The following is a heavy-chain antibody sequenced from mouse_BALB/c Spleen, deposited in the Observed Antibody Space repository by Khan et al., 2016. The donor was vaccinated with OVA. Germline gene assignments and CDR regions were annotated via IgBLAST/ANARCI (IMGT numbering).Heavy chain of an antibody. Sequence: EVELVESGPGLVKPSQSLSLTCTVTGYSITSDYAWYWIRQFPGNKLEWMGYISYSGSTNYNPSLKSRISITRDTSKNQFFLQLNSVTTEDTATYYCARDGSRCNYAMDYWGQGTSVTVSS. D-gene: IGHD2-3*01. V-gene: IGHV3-2*02. J-gene: IGHJ4*01. CDR2: ISYSGST. CDR1: GYSITSDYA. CDR3: ARDGSRCNYAMDY.